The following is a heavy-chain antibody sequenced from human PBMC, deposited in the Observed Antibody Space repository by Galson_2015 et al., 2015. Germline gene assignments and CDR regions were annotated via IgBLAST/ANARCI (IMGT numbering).Heavy chain of an antibody. J-gene: IGHJ4*02. D-gene: IGHD5-18*01. CDR2: IYTDASSA. V-gene: IGHV3-74*01. CDR1: GFTFSSYW. CDR3: VRGNSGYGNFDY. Sequence: SLRLSCAASGFTFSSYWMHWVRQAPGKGLVWVSRIYTDASSASSADSVKGRFTISRDDAKSTLYLQMNSLRAEDTAVYYCVRGNSGYGNFDYWVQGILVTVSS.